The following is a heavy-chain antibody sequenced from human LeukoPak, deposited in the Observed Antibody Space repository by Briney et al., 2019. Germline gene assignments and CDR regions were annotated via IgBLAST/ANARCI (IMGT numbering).Heavy chain of an antibody. CDR1: GFTVSSNY. D-gene: IGHD2-2*01. Sequence: GGSLRLSCAASGFTVSSNYMSWVRQAPGKGLEWVSVIYSGGSTYYADSVKGRFTISRDNSKNTLYLQMNSLRAEDTAVYYCARPPRGCSSTSCYGRNDWYFDLWGRGTLVTVSS. V-gene: IGHV3-66*01. CDR3: ARPPRGCSSTSCYGRNDWYFDL. J-gene: IGHJ2*01. CDR2: IYSGGST.